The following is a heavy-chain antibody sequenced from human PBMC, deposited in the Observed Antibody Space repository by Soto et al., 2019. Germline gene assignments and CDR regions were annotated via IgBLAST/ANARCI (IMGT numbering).Heavy chain of an antibody. V-gene: IGHV1-3*01. CDR1: EYTFSSYT. CDR3: ARELQGLYYFDY. D-gene: IGHD4-4*01. J-gene: IGHJ4*02. CDR2: INAGNGDS. Sequence: QVQLVQSGAEVKKPGASVKVSCKASEYTFSSYTLHWVRQAPGQRLEWMGWINAGNGDSKYSQKFQGRVSISRDTSASTASMELSSLTSEDTAAYYCARELQGLYYFDYWGQGTLVTVSS.